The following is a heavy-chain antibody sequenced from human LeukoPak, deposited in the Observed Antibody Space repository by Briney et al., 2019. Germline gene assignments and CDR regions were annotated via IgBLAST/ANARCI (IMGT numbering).Heavy chain of an antibody. CDR3: ARDRGRLWFSEGVDY. V-gene: IGHV1-18*01. CDR1: GYTFTSYG. D-gene: IGHD5-18*01. Sequence: ASVKVCCKASGYTFTSYGISWVRQAPGQGLEWMGWISAYNGNTNYAQKLQGRVTMTTDTSTSTAYMELRSLRSDDTAVYYCARDRGRLWFSEGVDYWGQGTLVTVSS. CDR2: ISAYNGNT. J-gene: IGHJ4*02.